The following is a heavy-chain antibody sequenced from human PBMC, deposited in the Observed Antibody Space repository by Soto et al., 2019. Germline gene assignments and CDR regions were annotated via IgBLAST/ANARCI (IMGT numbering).Heavy chain of an antibody. V-gene: IGHV3-30*03. CDR1: GFIFSGYG. CDR2: MANDGSNQ. J-gene: IGHJ4*02. D-gene: IGHD2-15*01. Sequence: GGSLRLSCAASGFIFSGYGMQWVRQAPGEGLEWVAVMANDGSNQYYGDSVKGRFTISRDNSKNTLYLQMDSLRPEDTAVYYCARSSGGSSYYPPDYWGQGTLVTVSS. CDR3: ARSSGGSSYYPPDY.